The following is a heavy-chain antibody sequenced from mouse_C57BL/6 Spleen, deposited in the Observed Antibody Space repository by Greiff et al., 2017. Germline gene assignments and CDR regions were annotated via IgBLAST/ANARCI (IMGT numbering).Heavy chain of an antibody. CDR1: GYTFTDYY. D-gene: IGHD2-3*01. CDR3: ARADGYYGLDY. CDR2: IYPGSGNT. V-gene: IGHV1-76*01. J-gene: IGHJ2*01. Sequence: QVQLQQSGAELVRPGASVKLSCKASGYTFTDYYIHWVKQRPGQGLEWIARIYPGSGNTYYNEKFKGKATLTAEKSSSTAYMQLSSLTSEDSAVYYWARADGYYGLDYRGQGTALRVSS.